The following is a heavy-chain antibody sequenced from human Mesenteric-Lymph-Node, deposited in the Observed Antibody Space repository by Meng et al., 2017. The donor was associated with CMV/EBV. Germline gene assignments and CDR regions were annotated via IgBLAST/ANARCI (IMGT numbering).Heavy chain of an antibody. Sequence: SETLSLTCTVSGDSVSSGSYYWSWIRQPPGKGLEWIGFIYYSGSTNYNPSLKSRVTISLDTSKVQSSLELSSVTAADTARYYCARDDSSTWLRSFEYWGQGTLVTVSS. J-gene: IGHJ4*02. CDR2: IYYSGST. CDR3: ARDDSSTWLRSFEY. V-gene: IGHV4-61*01. CDR1: GDSVSSGSYY. D-gene: IGHD3-22*01.